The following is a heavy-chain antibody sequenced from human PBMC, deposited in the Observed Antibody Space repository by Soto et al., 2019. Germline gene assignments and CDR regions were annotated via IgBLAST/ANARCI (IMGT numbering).Heavy chain of an antibody. CDR1: GFSLSNARMG. J-gene: IGHJ6*02. V-gene: IGHV2-26*01. Sequence: SGPTLVNPTETLTLTCTVSGFSLSNARMGVSWIRQPPGKALEWLAHIFSNDEKSYSTSLKSRLTISKDTSKSQVVLTMTNMDPVDTATYYCARIHTNYCSSTSCYNYYYYYGMDVWGQGTTVTVSS. CDR2: IFSNDEK. D-gene: IGHD2-2*02. CDR3: ARIHTNYCSSTSCYNYYYYYGMDV.